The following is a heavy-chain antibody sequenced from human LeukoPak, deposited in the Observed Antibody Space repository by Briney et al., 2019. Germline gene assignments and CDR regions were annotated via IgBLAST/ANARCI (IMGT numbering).Heavy chain of an antibody. D-gene: IGHD3-10*01. J-gene: IGHJ4*02. Sequence: PGGSLRLSCAASGFTFSSYGMHWVRQAPGKGLEWVAVISYDGSNKYYADSVKGRFTISRDNSKNTLYLQMNSLRAEDTAVYYCARDLIWGVTFADDYWGQGTLVTVSS. CDR3: ARDLIWGVTFADDY. CDR1: GFTFSSYG. V-gene: IGHV3-30*03. CDR2: ISYDGSNK.